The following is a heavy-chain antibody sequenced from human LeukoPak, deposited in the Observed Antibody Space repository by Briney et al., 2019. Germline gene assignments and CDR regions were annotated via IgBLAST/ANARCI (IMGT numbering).Heavy chain of an antibody. Sequence: TSETLSLTCIVSGNSISNSAYYWGWIRQPPGKGLEWIGSIHSGGTAYYNPSLKSRVTVSVDTSKNDFSLRLSSVTAADTAVYYCARQAATSSAYIDYCGQGTLVTVSS. CDR3: ARQAATSSAYIDY. V-gene: IGHV4-39*01. J-gene: IGHJ4*02. D-gene: IGHD3-16*01. CDR1: GNSISNSAYY. CDR2: IHSGGTA.